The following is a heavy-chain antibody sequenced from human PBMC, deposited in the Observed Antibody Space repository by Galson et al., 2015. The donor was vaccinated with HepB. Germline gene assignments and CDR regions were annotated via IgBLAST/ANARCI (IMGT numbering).Heavy chain of an antibody. D-gene: IGHD1-1*01. J-gene: IGHJ4*02. Sequence: SLRLSCAVSGFTFRQYTMHWIRQVPGKGLERVAVIGADGSNHFYRDSVKGRFTISRDNSNDTLYLQMNSLRVEDMAVYHCARVLEGGTGIGYWGQGTLVTVSP. CDR3: ARVLEGGTGIGY. V-gene: IGHV3-33*01. CDR2: IGADGSNH. CDR1: GFTFRQYT.